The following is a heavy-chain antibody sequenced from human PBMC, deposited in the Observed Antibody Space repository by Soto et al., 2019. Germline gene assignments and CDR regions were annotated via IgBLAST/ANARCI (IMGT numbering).Heavy chain of an antibody. CDR1: GFTFSSYS. CDR3: AALPLYYYDSSGP. V-gene: IGHV3-21*01. CDR2: ISSSSSYI. D-gene: IGHD3-22*01. Sequence: LRLSCAASGFTFSSYSMNWVRQAPGKGLEWVSSISSSSSYIYYADSVKGRFTISRDNAKNSLYLQMNSLRAEDTAVYYCAALPLYYYDSSGPWGQGTLVTVSS. J-gene: IGHJ5*02.